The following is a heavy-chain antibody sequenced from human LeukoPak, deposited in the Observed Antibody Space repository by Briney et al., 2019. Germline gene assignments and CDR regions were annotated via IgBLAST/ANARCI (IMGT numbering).Heavy chain of an antibody. CDR2: IYTSGST. V-gene: IGHV4-4*07. Sequence: SETLSLTCTVSGGSLSSYYWNWIRQPAGKGLEWIGRIYTSGSTNYNPSLKSRVTMSVDTSKNQFSLKLSSVTAADTAVYYCARLKYYYDSSGYRAEYFQHWGQGTLVTVSS. J-gene: IGHJ1*01. CDR1: GGSLSSYY. CDR3: ARLKYYYDSSGYRAEYFQH. D-gene: IGHD3-22*01.